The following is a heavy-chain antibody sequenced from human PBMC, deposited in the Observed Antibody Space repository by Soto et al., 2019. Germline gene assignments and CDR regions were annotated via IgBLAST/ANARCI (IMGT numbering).Heavy chain of an antibody. CDR1: GFTFSSYS. V-gene: IGHV3-23*01. CDR3: AKDLVGSNADYFDY. D-gene: IGHD2-15*01. J-gene: IGHJ4*02. CDR2: IIRSSSGCST. Sequence: GGSLRLSCAASGFTFSSYSMNWVRQAPGKGLDLVSSIIRSSSGCSTYYADSVKGRFTISRDNSKNTLYLQMNSLRAEDAAVYYCAKDLVGSNADYFDYWGQGTLVTVSS.